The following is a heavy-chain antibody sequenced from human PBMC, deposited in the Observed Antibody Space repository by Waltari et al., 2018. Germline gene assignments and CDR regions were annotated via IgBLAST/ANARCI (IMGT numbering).Heavy chain of an antibody. D-gene: IGHD1-26*01. CDR1: GFTFANYG. CDR3: AKSSGSYYEVFDR. Sequence: EVRLVESGGGLVQRGGSLRLSCAASGFTFANYGMSWVRQAPGEGLECGSSISGSGGTTYYADSVKGRFTMSKDFSKNTLFLQMNSVRVDDTADYYCAKSSGSYYEVFDRWGRGTLVTVSS. J-gene: IGHJ4*02. V-gene: IGHV3-23*04. CDR2: ISGSGGTT.